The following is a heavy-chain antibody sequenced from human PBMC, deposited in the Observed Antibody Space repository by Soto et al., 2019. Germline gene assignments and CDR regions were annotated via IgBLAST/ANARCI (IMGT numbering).Heavy chain of an antibody. J-gene: IGHJ4*02. Sequence: SETLSLTCTLSGGSISGYYWSWIRQPPGKGLEWIGYVYYSGSTKYNPSLESRVTISVDMSNNQFSLMLTSVTAADTAVYYCAKYRRTDAEGYRLDFWGQGTLVTVSS. CDR3: AKYRRTDAEGYRLDF. V-gene: IGHV4-59*01. D-gene: IGHD5-12*01. CDR2: VYYSGST. CDR1: GGSISGYY.